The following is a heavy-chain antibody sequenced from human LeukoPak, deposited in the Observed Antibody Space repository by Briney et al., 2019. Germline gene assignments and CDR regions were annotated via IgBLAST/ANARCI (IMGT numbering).Heavy chain of an antibody. Sequence: GESLKISCKGSGYSFTSYWIGWVRQMPGKGLGWMGIIYPGDSDTRYSPSFRGQVTISADKSISTAYLQWSSLKASDTAMYYCARHEGSSQAFSDYWGQGTLVTVSS. CDR3: ARHEGSSQAFSDY. CDR1: GYSFTSYW. CDR2: IYPGDSDT. J-gene: IGHJ4*02. D-gene: IGHD6-13*01. V-gene: IGHV5-51*01.